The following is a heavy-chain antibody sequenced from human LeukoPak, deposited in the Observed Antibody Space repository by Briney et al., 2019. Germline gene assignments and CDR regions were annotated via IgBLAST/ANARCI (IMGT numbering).Heavy chain of an antibody. CDR1: GGSFSGYY. V-gene: IGHV4-34*01. D-gene: IGHD3-22*01. J-gene: IGHJ5*02. Sequence: SETLSLTCAVYGGSFSGYYWSWIRQPPGKGLEWIGEINHSGSTNYNPSLKSRVTISVDTSKNQFSLDMRSMTAADTGVYYCARGQGVTLIKVGKNWFDPWSQGTPVIVSP. CDR3: ARGQGVTLIKVGKNWFDP. CDR2: INHSGST.